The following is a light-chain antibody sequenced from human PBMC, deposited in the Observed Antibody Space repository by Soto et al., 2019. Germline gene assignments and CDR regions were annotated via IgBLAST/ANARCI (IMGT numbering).Light chain of an antibody. CDR2: EVS. Sequence: QSVLTQPASVSGSPGQSITISCTGTSSDVGAYDYVSWYQQHPDKAPKLMIYEVSHRPSGVSNRFYGSKSVNTATLTISGLQAEDEADYYCSSYTSSSTRVFGTATRSPS. J-gene: IGLJ1*01. CDR3: SSYTSSSTRV. V-gene: IGLV2-14*03. CDR1: SSDVGAYDY.